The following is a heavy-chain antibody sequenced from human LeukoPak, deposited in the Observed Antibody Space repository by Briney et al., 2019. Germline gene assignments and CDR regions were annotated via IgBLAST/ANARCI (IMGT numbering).Heavy chain of an antibody. CDR1: GYTFTSYG. CDR2: ISAYNGKT. Sequence: ASVKVSCKASGYTFTSYGISWVRQAPGQGLEWMGWISAYNGKTNYAQKLQGRVTMTTDTSTSTAYMELRSLRSDDTAVYYCARAVPPSRYSSSWYFDYWGQGTLVTVSS. V-gene: IGHV1-18*01. CDR3: ARAVPPSRYSSSWYFDY. D-gene: IGHD6-13*01. J-gene: IGHJ4*02.